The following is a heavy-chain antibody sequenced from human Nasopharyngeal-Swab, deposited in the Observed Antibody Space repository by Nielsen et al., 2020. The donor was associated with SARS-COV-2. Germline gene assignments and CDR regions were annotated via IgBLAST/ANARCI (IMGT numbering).Heavy chain of an antibody. CDR3: ARDGWGGYSSSWYHWFDP. V-gene: IGHV1-69*13. D-gene: IGHD6-13*01. CDR2: IIPIFGTA. Sequence: SVKVSCKASGGTFSSYAISWVRQAPGQGLEWMGGIIPIFGTANYAQKFQGRVTITADESTGTAYMELSSLRSEDTAVYYCARDGWGGYSSSWYHWFDPWGQGTLVTVSS. J-gene: IGHJ5*02. CDR1: GGTFSSYA.